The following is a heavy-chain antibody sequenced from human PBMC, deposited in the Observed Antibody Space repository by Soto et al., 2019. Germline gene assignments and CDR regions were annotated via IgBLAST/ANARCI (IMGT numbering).Heavy chain of an antibody. CDR3: ANDSRSHPQAWFDP. Sequence: EVQLLESGGGLVQPGESLRLSCAASGFTFSSYAMTWVRQAPGKGLEWVSSISGSGDYTYFADSVKGRFTISRDNSKDTLYLQMSSLRVEDTAIYYCANDSRSHPQAWFDPWGQGTLVPVSS. CDR1: GFTFSSYA. V-gene: IGHV3-23*01. D-gene: IGHD2-15*01. J-gene: IGHJ5*02. CDR2: ISGSGDYT.